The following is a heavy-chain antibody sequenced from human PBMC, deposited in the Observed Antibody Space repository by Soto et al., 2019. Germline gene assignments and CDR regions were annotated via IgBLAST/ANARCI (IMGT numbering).Heavy chain of an antibody. Sequence: ASVKVSCKASGYTFNRHGITWVRQAPGQGLEWMGWISGYNGDINYEQKFQGRVTLSSDTLTSAVYLELKSLRFDDTAVYYCARVRIVGAREIDFWGQGTLVTVSS. CDR1: GYTFNRHG. CDR2: ISGYNGDI. D-gene: IGHD1-26*01. J-gene: IGHJ4*02. V-gene: IGHV1-18*04. CDR3: ARVRIVGAREIDF.